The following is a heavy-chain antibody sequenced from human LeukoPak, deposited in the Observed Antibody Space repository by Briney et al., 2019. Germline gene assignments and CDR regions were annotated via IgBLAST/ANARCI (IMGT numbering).Heavy chain of an antibody. CDR3: TRAGRKLRFLEWSNDY. CDR2: IRRKAYGGTT. CDR1: GFTFGDYA. J-gene: IGHJ4*02. V-gene: IGHV3-49*04. D-gene: IGHD3-3*01. Sequence: GSLRLSCPTSGFTFGDYAMSWVRQAPGKGLEWVGFIRRKAYGGTTEYAASVKGRFTISRDDSKSIAYLQMNSLKTEDTAVYYCTRAGRKLRFLEWSNDYWGQGTLVTVSS.